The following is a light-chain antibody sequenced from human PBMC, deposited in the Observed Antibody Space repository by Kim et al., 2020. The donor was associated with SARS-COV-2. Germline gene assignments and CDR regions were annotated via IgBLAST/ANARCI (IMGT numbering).Light chain of an antibody. CDR3: QQRSNWPPVLFT. Sequence: EIVLTQSPATLSLSPGERATLSCRASQSVSSYLAWYQQKPGQAPSLLIYDASNRATGIPARFSGSGSGTDFTLTISSLEPEDFAVYYCQQRSNWPPVLFTFGPGTKVDIK. CDR2: DAS. CDR1: QSVSSY. V-gene: IGKV3-11*01. J-gene: IGKJ3*01.